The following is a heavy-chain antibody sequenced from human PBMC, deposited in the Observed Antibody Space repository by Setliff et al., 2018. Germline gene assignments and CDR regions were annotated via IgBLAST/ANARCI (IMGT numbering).Heavy chain of an antibody. CDR2: VIPVFRTA. V-gene: IGHV1-69*13. J-gene: IGHJ4*02. Sequence: SVKVSCKASGGTFRSDGFNWVRQAPGQGLEWMGRVIPVFRTANYAQKFQGRVTISADESTRTAYMELSSLRFEDTALYYCARDTRDKFDTSGYYLSFDSWGQGTLVTVSS. CDR3: ARDTRDKFDTSGYYLSFDS. CDR1: GGTFRSDG. D-gene: IGHD3-22*01.